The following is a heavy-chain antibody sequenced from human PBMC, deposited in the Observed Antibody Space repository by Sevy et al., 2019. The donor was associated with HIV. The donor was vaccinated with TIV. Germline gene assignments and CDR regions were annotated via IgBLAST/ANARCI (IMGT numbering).Heavy chain of an antibody. CDR3: AKLDCSDANCYGVTYSYYGMDV. J-gene: IGHJ6*02. CDR2: IQYDGSYK. V-gene: IGHV3-30*02. D-gene: IGHD2-2*01. CDR1: GFSFSKYG. Sequence: GGSLRLSCAASGFSFSKYGMHWVRQAPGKGLEWLTFIQYDGSYKDYAGSVKGRLTISRDNAKNTLYLQMDSLRPEDTAVYFCAKLDCSDANCYGVTYSYYGMDVWGQGTTVTVSS.